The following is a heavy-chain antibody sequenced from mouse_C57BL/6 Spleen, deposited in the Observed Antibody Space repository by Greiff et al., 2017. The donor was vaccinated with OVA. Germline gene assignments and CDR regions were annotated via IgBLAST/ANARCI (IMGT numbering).Heavy chain of an antibody. CDR2: IYPRSGNT. V-gene: IGHV1-81*01. CDR1: GYTFTSYG. J-gene: IGHJ2*01. D-gene: IGHD1-1*01. Sequence: VQLQQSGAELARPGASVKLSCKASGYTFTSYGISWVKQRTGQGLEWIGEIYPRSGNTYYNEKFKGKATLTADKSSSTAYMELRSLTSEDSAVYFCANYYGSSNYFDYWGQGTTLTVSS. CDR3: ANYYGSSNYFDY.